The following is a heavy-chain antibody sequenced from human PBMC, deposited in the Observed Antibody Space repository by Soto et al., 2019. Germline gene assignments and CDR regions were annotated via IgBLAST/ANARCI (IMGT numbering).Heavy chain of an antibody. D-gene: IGHD3-9*01. CDR2: IKQDGSEK. J-gene: IGHJ4*02. V-gene: IGHV3-7*01. CDR3: ARDKYYDILTGSKY. Sequence: SLRLSCAASGFTFSSYWMSWVRQAPGKGLEWVANIKQDGSEKYYVDSVKGRFTISRDNAKNSLYLQMNSLRAEDTAVYYCARDKYYDILTGSKYWGQGTLVTVSS. CDR1: GFTFSSYW.